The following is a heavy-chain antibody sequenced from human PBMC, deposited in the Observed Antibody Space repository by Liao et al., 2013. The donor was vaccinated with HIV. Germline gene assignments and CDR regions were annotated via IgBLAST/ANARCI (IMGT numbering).Heavy chain of an antibody. D-gene: IGHD3-10*01. Sequence: QVQLQGSGPGLVKPSETLSLTCSVSGGSISSYYWSWIRQPAGKGLEWIGRIWTSETTDYNPSLKSRITISLDKSKDQVSLKLRSVTAADTAVYYCARYSDPYDSGNHAFDLWGQGTMV. CDR3: ARYSDPYDSGNHAFDL. J-gene: IGHJ3*01. V-gene: IGHV4-4*07. CDR2: IWTSETT. CDR1: GGSISSYY.